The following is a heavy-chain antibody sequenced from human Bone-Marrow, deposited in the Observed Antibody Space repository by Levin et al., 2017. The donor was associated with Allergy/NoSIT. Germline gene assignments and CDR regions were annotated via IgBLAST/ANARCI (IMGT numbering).Heavy chain of an antibody. J-gene: IGHJ6*02. CDR1: RYTFASYG. CDR3: ARHGMRSGGIAAAGIDYYYLGLDL. Sequence: ASVKVSCKASRYTFASYGISWVRQAPGQGLEWLGWISINNGKTNYARKFQGRVILTTQKSTSAAYMELRNLTPDDTAVYFCARHGMRSGGIAAAGIDYYYLGLDLWGQGTTVTVS. CDR2: ISINNGKT. D-gene: IGHD6-13*01. V-gene: IGHV1-18*01.